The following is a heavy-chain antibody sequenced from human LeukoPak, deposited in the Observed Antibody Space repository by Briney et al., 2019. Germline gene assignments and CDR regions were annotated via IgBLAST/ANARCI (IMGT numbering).Heavy chain of an antibody. J-gene: IGHJ4*02. Sequence: PGGSLRLSCAASGFTFSNAWMSWVRQAPGKGLEWVGRIKSKTDGGTTDYAAPVKGRFTISRDDSKNTLYLQMNSLKTEDTAVYYCTTGRAYCGGDCYSELDYWGQGTLVTVSS. CDR2: IKSKTDGGTT. CDR1: GFTFSNAW. V-gene: IGHV3-15*01. D-gene: IGHD2-21*02. CDR3: TTGRAYCGGDCYSELDY.